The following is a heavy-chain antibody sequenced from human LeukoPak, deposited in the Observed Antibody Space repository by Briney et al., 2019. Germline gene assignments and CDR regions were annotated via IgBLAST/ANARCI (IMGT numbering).Heavy chain of an antibody. J-gene: IGHJ4*02. D-gene: IGHD2-2*01. V-gene: IGHV3-74*01. Sequence: GGSLRLSCAASGFTFSNYWMHWVRQAPGKGLEWVSRINSDGSGTSYADSVKGRFAISRDNAKNSLYLQMNSLRAEDTAVYYCARDGCSSTSCESDYWGQGTLVTVSS. CDR3: ARDGCSSTSCESDY. CDR1: GFTFSNYW. CDR2: INSDGSGT.